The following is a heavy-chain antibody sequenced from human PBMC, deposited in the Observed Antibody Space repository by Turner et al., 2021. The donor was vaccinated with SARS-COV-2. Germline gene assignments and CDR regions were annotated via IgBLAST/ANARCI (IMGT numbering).Heavy chain of an antibody. CDR2: ISSNGGRT. CDR3: LKVSY. J-gene: IGHJ4*02. CDR1: GFTFSSYA. Sequence: EVKLVASGAGFVQPGGSLRLSCSASGFTFSSYAMHWVRQAPGKGIEYVSDISSNGGRTYFADSVKGRFSISRDKSKTTLYLHMSSLRAEDTAVYYCLKVSYWGQGTLVTVSS. V-gene: IGHV3-64D*06.